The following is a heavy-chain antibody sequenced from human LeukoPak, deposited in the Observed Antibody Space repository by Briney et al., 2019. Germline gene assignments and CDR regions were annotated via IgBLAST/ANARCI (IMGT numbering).Heavy chain of an antibody. J-gene: IGHJ3*02. CDR2: ISSSGTTV. V-gene: IGHV3-48*03. D-gene: IGHD3-3*01. Sequence: AGGSLRLSCAASGFTFSSYEMNWVRQAPGKGLEWVSYISSSGTTVYYADSVKGRFTISRDNAKNSLYLQMNSLRAEDTAVYYCAREGGGVVHDAFDIWGQGTMVTVSS. CDR3: AREGGGVVHDAFDI. CDR1: GFTFSSYE.